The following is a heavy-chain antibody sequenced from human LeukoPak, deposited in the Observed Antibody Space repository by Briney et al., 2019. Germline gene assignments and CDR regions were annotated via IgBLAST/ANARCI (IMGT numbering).Heavy chain of an antibody. CDR2: IYTSGST. CDR1: GGSISSYY. V-gene: IGHV4-4*07. D-gene: IGHD2-2*01. J-gene: IGHJ5*02. Sequence: PSETLSLTCTVSGGSISSYYWSWIRQPAGKGLEWIGRIYTSGSTNYNPSLKSRVTISVDKSKNQFSLKLSSVTAADTAVYYCAREPGYTWYQLDPDWFDPWGQGTLVTVSS. CDR3: AREPGYTWYQLDPDWFDP.